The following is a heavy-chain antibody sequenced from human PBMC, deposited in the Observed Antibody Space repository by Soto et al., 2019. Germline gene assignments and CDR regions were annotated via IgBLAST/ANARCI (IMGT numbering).Heavy chain of an antibody. CDR3: ARSDSGYGGFDY. Sequence: ALLKRSCKASGYTCARFSVNGVRLATGQGLEWMGWMNPNSGNTGYAQKFQGRVTMTRNTSISTAYMELSSLRSEDTAVYYCARSDSGYGGFDYWGQGTLVTVSS. CDR1: GYTCARFS. CDR2: MNPNSGNT. V-gene: IGHV1-8*01. J-gene: IGHJ4*02. D-gene: IGHD5-12*01.